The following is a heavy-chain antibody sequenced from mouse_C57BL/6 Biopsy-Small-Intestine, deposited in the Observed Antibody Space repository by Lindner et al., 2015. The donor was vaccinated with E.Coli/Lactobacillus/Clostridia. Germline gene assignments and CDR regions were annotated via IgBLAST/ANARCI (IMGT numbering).Heavy chain of an antibody. CDR2: IRSKSNNYAT. CDR3: VRGGEYYALYAMDY. V-gene: IGHV10-1*01. CDR1: GFSFNTYA. D-gene: IGHD1-1*01. J-gene: IGHJ4*01. Sequence: VQLQESGGGLVQPKGSLKLSCAASGFSFNTYAMNWVRQAPGKGLEWVARIRSKSNNYATYYADSVKDRFTISRDDSESMLYLQMNNLKTEDTAMYYCVRGGEYYALYAMDYWGQGTSVTVSS.